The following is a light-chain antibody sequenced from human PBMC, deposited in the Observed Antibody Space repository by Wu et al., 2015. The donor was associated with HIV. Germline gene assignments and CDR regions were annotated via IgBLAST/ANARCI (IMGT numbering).Light chain of an antibody. J-gene: IGKJ1*01. V-gene: IGKV1-5*03. CDR2: KAS. Sequence: DIQMTQSPSTLSASVGERVTITCRASQSVSTWLAWYQQKPGKAPKVLIYKASILESGVPSRFSGSGFGTEFTLTITSLQPDDFATYHCQQYDNYWTFGQGTKVEIK. CDR3: QQYDNYWT. CDR1: QSVSTW.